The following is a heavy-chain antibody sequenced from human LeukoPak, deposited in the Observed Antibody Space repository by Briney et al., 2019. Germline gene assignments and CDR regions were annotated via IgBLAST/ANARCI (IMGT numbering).Heavy chain of an antibody. D-gene: IGHD2-2*01. CDR1: GYTFTSYA. CDR3: ARDLIVPAASDY. V-gene: IGHV1-3*01. Sequence: ASVKVSCKASGYTFTSYAMHWVGQAPGQRLEWMGWINAGNGNTKYSQRFQGRVTITRDTSASTAYMELSSLRSEDTAVYFCARDLIVPAASDYWGQGTLVTVSS. J-gene: IGHJ4*02. CDR2: INAGNGNT.